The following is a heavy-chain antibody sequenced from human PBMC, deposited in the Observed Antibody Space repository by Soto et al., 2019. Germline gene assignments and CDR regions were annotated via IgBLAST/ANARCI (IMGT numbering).Heavy chain of an antibody. CDR2: VKSKTDGGTI. Sequence: PGGSLRLSCAASGFIFSNAWINWVRQAPGKGLEWVGRVKSKTDGGTIDFAAPVKGKFAISRDVSKNMVYLEMNSLKTEDTAIYYCTTDSYMTNIIVRFDYWGHGTLVTAPQ. J-gene: IGHJ4*01. CDR1: GFIFSNAW. V-gene: IGHV3-15*07. CDR3: TTDSYMTNIIVRFDY. D-gene: IGHD4-17*01.